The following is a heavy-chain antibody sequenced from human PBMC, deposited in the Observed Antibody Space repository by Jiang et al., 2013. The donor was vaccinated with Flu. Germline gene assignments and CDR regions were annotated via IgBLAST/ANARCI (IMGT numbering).Heavy chain of an antibody. Sequence: CKGSAYDFASYWIAWVRQMPGKGLEWMGIIYPDDSDTRYSPSFQGQVTISADKSISTAYLQWSSLRASDTAMYYCARRPRNSYYLDVWGKGTTVIVSS. CDR2: IYPDDSDT. CDR1: AYDFASYW. V-gene: IGHV5-51*01. CDR3: ARRPRNSYYLDV. J-gene: IGHJ6*03. D-gene: IGHD1-14*01.